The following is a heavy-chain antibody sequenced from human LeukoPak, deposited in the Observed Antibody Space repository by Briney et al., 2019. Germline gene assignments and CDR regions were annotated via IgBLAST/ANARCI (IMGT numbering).Heavy chain of an antibody. V-gene: IGHV3-20*04. CDR3: AKDMLPYLPGSSGHDY. Sequence: GGSLRLSCAASGFSFDDYGMSWVRQAPGKGLEWVSGINWSGRSTGYADSVKGRFTISRDNAKNSLYLQMNSLRAEDTALYYCAKDMLPYLPGSSGHDYWGQGTLVTVSS. J-gene: IGHJ4*02. CDR2: INWSGRST. D-gene: IGHD6-19*01. CDR1: GFSFDDYG.